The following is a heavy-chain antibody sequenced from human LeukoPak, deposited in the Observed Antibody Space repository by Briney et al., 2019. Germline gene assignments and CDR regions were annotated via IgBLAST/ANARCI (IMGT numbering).Heavy chain of an antibody. CDR2: INHSGST. V-gene: IGHV4-34*01. CDR1: GGSFSGYY. J-gene: IGHJ6*03. Sequence: SETLSLTCAVYGGSFSGYYWSGIRQPPGKGLEWIGEINHSGSTNYDPSLKSRVTISVDTSKNQFSLKLSSVTAADTAVYYCARGWSWNYYGSGSHMDVWGKGTTVTVSS. CDR3: ARGWSWNYYGSGSHMDV. D-gene: IGHD3-10*01.